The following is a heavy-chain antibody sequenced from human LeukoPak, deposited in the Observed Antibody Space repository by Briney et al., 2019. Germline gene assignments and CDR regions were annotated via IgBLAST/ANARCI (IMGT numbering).Heavy chain of an antibody. D-gene: IGHD5-24*01. Sequence: AGGSLRLSCAASGFTFSSYSMNWVRQAPGKGLEWVSYISSSSSTIYYADSVKGRFTISRDNAKNSLYLQMNSLRAEDTAVYYCARDTKEMATIPLDYWGQGTLVTVSS. CDR1: GFTFSSYS. CDR2: ISSSSSTI. CDR3: ARDTKEMATIPLDY. V-gene: IGHV3-48*01. J-gene: IGHJ4*02.